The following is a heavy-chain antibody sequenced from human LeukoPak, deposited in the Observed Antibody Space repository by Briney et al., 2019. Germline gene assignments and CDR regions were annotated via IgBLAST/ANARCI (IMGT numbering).Heavy chain of an antibody. CDR3: ARADLSGSYFHPHFLDY. CDR1: GFTFSNYC. Sequence: GGSLRLSCAASGFTFSNYCMHWVRQAPGKGLEWVSSISDSSSYIYYADSVRGRFTISRDNAKNSLYLQMNSLRAEDTAMYYCARADLSGSYFHPHFLDYWGQGTLVTVSS. V-gene: IGHV3-21*01. D-gene: IGHD1-26*01. CDR2: ISDSSSYI. J-gene: IGHJ4*02.